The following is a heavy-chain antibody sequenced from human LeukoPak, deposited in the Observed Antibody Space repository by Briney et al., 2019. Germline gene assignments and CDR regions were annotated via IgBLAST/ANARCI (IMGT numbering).Heavy chain of an antibody. Sequence: GGSLRLSCAASGFTFSSYAMSWFRQAPEKGLEWVSAISGSGGSTYYADSVKGRFTISRDNSKNTLYLQMNSLRAEDTAVYYCAKGWYSASCYDYWGQGTLVTVSS. J-gene: IGHJ4*02. CDR3: AKGWYSASCYDY. V-gene: IGHV3-23*01. D-gene: IGHD2-2*01. CDR1: GFTFSSYA. CDR2: ISGSGGST.